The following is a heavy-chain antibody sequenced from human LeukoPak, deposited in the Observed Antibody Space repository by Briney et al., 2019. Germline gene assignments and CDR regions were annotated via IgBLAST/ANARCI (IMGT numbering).Heavy chain of an antibody. CDR2: IYYSGST. V-gene: IGHV4-59*08. CDR1: GGSFSGYY. D-gene: IGHD3-22*01. Sequence: KPSETLSLTCAVYGGSFSGYYWSWIRQPPGKGLEWIGYIYYSGSTNYNPSLKSRVTISVDTSKNQFSLKLSSVTAADTAVYYCARHDYYDSINYWGQGTLVTVSS. CDR3: ARHDYYDSINY. J-gene: IGHJ4*02.